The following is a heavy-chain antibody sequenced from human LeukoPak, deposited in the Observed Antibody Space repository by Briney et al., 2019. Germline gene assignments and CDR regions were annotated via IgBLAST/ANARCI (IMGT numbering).Heavy chain of an antibody. CDR2: IYYSVST. D-gene: IGHD6-19*01. CDR3: ARSEQWLVPLDH. V-gene: IGHV4-39*07. J-gene: IGHJ4*02. CDR1: GGSISSSTYY. Sequence: PSETLSLTCTVSGGSISSSTYYWGWIRQPPGKGLEWFGSIYYSVSTYYNPSLKSRVTISVDTSKNQFSLKLSSVTAADTAVYYCARSEQWLVPLDHWGQGTLVTVSS.